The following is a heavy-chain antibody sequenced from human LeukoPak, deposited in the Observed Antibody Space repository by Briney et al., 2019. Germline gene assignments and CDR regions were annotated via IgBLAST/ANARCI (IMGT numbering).Heavy chain of an antibody. J-gene: IGHJ4*02. D-gene: IGHD3-22*01. CDR3: ARGLVHDTSGYYSDY. Sequence: GGSLRLSCAASGFTFSAFWMHWVRQAPGKGLVWVSRINSDGSSTTYADSVKGRFTVSRDNAKNTLYLQMDSLRAEDSAVNYCARGLVHDTSGYYSDYWGQGILVTVSS. CDR2: INSDGSST. CDR1: GFTFSAFW. V-gene: IGHV3-74*01.